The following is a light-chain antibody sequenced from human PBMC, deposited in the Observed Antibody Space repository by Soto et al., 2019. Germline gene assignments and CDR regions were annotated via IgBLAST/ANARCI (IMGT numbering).Light chain of an antibody. V-gene: IGLV2-14*01. J-gene: IGLJ2*01. Sequence: QSALTQPASVSGSPGQSITISCTGTSSDIGGYNYVSWYQQHPGKAPKLMIYDVSNRPSGVSNRFSGSKSGNTASLAISGLRSEDEADYYCAAWDDSLSAVVFGGGTKLTVL. CDR2: DVS. CDR3: AAWDDSLSAVV. CDR1: SSDIGGYNY.